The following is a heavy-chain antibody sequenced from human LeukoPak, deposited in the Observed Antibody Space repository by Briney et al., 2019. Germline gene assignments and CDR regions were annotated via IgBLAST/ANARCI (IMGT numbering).Heavy chain of an antibody. J-gene: IGHJ4*02. CDR2: ISYDGSNK. V-gene: IGHV3-30-3*01. CDR1: GFTFSSYA. Sequence: GGSLRLSCAASGFTFSSYAMHWVRQAPGKGLEWVAVISYDGSNKYYADSVKGRFTISRDNSKNTLYLQMNSLRAEDTAVYYCARDPPYSSGWYSFDYWGQGTLVTVSS. D-gene: IGHD6-19*01. CDR3: ARDPPYSSGWYSFDY.